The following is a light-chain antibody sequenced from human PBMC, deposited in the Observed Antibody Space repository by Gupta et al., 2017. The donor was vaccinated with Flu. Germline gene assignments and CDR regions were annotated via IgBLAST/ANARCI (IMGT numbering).Light chain of an antibody. Sequence: DILMTQSPSSLSASVGDRVTITCRASQSISAYLNWYQQKPGKAPNLLIYAASRLQSGVPSRFSGSGSETEFTLTISSLQPEDFATYFCQQTNSIPLSFGQGTKLEIK. CDR2: AAS. CDR3: QQTNSIPLS. CDR1: QSISAY. V-gene: IGKV1-39*01. J-gene: IGKJ2*03.